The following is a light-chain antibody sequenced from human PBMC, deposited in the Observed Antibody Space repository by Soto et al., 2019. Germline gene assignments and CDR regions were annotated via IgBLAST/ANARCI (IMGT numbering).Light chain of an antibody. V-gene: IGLV2-14*01. J-gene: IGLJ3*02. CDR1: NSDVGGYNY. CDR3: GSDNSRILV. CDR2: EVT. Sequence: QSALTQPPSVSGSPGQSITISCTGTNSDVGGYNYVSWYQQYPGKAPKLMIYEVTNRPSGVSTRFSGSKSGNTASLTISGLHAEDYDDYYCGSDNSRILVYGGGTKLTVL.